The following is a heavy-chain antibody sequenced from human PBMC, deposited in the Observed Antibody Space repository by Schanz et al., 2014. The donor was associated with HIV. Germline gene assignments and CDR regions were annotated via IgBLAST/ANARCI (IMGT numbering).Heavy chain of an antibody. CDR1: GFAFNNYA. J-gene: IGHJ5*02. CDR3: AKSRVILGRDWFDP. V-gene: IGHV3-23*01. Sequence: EVQLLESGGGFVQPGGSLRLSCAASGFAFNNYAMTWVRQAPGKGLEWVSSISESGGRTYYADSVKGRFTISRDNSKNTLYPQMNSLRVEDTAFYYCAKSRVILGRDWFDPWGQGTLVTVSS. D-gene: IGHD3-22*01. CDR2: ISESGGRT.